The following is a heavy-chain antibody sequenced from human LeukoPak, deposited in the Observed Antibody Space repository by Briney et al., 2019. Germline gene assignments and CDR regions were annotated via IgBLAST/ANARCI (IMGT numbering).Heavy chain of an antibody. CDR3: ARNDYGDSGYYYFGMDV. J-gene: IGHJ6*02. D-gene: IGHD4-17*01. V-gene: IGHV4-61*02. Sequence: SQTLSLTCTLSGPSISSGSYYWSWIRQPAGKGLEWIGRIYSSRSTHYNPSLKSQVTVSVDTSKNQFYLKLNSVTAADTAVYYCARNDYGDSGYYYFGMDVWGQGTTVTVSS. CDR2: IYSSRST. CDR1: GPSISSGSYY.